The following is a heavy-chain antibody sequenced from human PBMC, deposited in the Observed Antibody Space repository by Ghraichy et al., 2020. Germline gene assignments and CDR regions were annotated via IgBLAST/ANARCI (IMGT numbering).Heavy chain of an antibody. CDR2: ISGSGGST. Sequence: GGSLRLSCAASGFTFSSYAMSWVRQAPGKGLEWVSAISGSGGSTYYADSVKGRFTISRDNSKNTLYLQMNSLRAEDTAVYYCAKGRARYSNLALIDYWGQGTLVTVSS. D-gene: IGHD4-11*01. CDR1: GFTFSSYA. J-gene: IGHJ4*02. V-gene: IGHV3-23*01. CDR3: AKGRARYSNLALIDY.